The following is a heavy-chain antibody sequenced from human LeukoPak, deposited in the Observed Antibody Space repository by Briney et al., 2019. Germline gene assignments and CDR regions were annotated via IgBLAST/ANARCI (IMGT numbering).Heavy chain of an antibody. CDR1: GGSISTDY. V-gene: IGHV4-59*08. J-gene: IGHJ6*03. Sequence: SETLSLTCTVSGVSGGSISTDYWTWIRQPPGKGLEWIGYIYVTGTRHNPYLQSRVTISVDTSRNQFFLKMSSVTAADTAVYYCARHIGGGIEDMDVWGKGTKVTVSS. D-gene: IGHD3-16*02. CDR3: ARHIGGGIEDMDV. CDR2: IYVTGT.